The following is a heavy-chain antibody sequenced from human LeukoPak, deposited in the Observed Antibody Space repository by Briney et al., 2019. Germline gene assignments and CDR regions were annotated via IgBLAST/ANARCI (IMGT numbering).Heavy chain of an antibody. CDR2: IYYSGST. CDR3: ASTYYYDSSGYYAY. J-gene: IGHJ4*02. Sequence: SETLSLTCTVSGGSISSYYWSWIRQPPGKGLEWIGYIYYSGSTNYNPSLKSRVTISVDTSKNQFSLELSSVTAADTAVYYCASTYYYDSSGYYAYWGQGTLVTVSS. V-gene: IGHV4-59*01. CDR1: GGSISSYY. D-gene: IGHD3-22*01.